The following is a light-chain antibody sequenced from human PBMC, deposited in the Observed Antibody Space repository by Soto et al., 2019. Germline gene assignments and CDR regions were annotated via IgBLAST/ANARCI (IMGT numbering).Light chain of an antibody. J-gene: IGKJ2*01. Sequence: EIVLTQSPATLSLSPGERATLSCRASQSVSSYLAWYQQKPGQAPRLLIYDASNRATGIPARFSGSGSGTDFTLTISSLEPEDFAVYYCQQRSNRPSLFDQGTKLEIK. CDR2: DAS. CDR1: QSVSSY. CDR3: QQRSNRPSL. V-gene: IGKV3-11*01.